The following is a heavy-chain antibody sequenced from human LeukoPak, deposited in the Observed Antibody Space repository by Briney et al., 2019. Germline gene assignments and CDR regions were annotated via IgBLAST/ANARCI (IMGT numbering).Heavy chain of an antibody. D-gene: IGHD2-21*01. J-gene: IGHJ4*02. CDR3: ARDTFHPGLIDY. V-gene: IGHV3-11*06. CDR2: INTDSSDI. Sequence: GGSLRLSCAASGFTVSSNYMSWVRQAPGKGLEWVSYINTDSSDIHYADSVKGRFTISRDNARNTLYLQLSSLRAEDSAVYYCARDTFHPGLIDYWGQGTLVTVSS. CDR1: GFTVSSNY.